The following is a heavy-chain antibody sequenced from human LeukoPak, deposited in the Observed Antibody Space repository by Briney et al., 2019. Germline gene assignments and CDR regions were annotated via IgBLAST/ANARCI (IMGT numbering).Heavy chain of an antibody. CDR1: GYTFTTYY. D-gene: IGHD3-22*01. V-gene: IGHV1-2*04. CDR3: ARGRDRSLNFDY. CDR2: INPNSGGT. J-gene: IGHJ4*02. Sequence: ASVKVSCKASGYTFTTYYMHWVRQAPGQGLEWMGWINPNSGGTNYAQKFQGWVTMTRDTSISTAYMELSRLRSDDTAVYYCARGRDRSLNFDYWGQGTLVTVSS.